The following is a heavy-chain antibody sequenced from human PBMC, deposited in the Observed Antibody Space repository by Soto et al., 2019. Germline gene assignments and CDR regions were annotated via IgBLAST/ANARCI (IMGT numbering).Heavy chain of an antibody. CDR3: AKTNTAMVPTDYYYYYGLDV. CDR2: ISGSGGST. Sequence: GGSLRLSCAASGFTFSSYAMSWVRQAPGKGLEWVSAISGSGGSTYYADSVKGRFTISRDNSKNTLYLQMNSLKAEDTAVYYCAKTNTAMVPTDYYYYYGLDVWGQGIMVTVSS. V-gene: IGHV3-23*01. D-gene: IGHD5-18*01. CDR1: GFTFSSYA. J-gene: IGHJ6*02.